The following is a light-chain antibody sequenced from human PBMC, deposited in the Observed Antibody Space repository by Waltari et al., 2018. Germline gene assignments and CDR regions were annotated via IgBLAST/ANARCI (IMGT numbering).Light chain of an antibody. Sequence: QSALTQPASVSGSPGQSITISCTGTSSDVGSYNFVSWYQQHPGKAPKLMVYEGSKRPSGGSNRFSGSRSGNTASLTSSGLQAEDEADYYCCSYAGSTTLFGGGTKLTVL. CDR1: SSDVGSYNF. CDR3: CSYAGSTTL. J-gene: IGLJ3*02. CDR2: EGS. V-gene: IGLV2-23*01.